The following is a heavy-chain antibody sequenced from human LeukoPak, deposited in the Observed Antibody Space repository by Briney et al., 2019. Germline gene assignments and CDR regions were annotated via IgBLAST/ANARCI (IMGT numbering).Heavy chain of an antibody. CDR3: ARGGAIVVVPAAELRFDP. CDR2: IIPILGIA. V-gene: IGHV1-69*02. CDR1: GATFISYT. D-gene: IGHD2-2*01. J-gene: IGHJ5*02. Sequence: GSSVKVSCKASGATFISYTINWVRQAPGQGLEWMGRIIPILGIANYAQKFQGRVTITADKSTSTAYMELSSLRSEDTAVYYCARGGAIVVVPAAELRFDPWGQGTLVTVSS.